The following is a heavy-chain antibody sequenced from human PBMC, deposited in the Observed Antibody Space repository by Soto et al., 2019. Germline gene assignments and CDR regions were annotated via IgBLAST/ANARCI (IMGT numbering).Heavy chain of an antibody. CDR1: GGSINSYS. CDR3: ARDRTYYDNSGYYP. CDR2: IYYSGTT. D-gene: IGHD3-22*01. J-gene: IGHJ5*02. Sequence: SETLSLTCTVSGGSINSYSWNWVRQPPGKGLEWIGYIYYSGTTNYNPSLKSRVTISVDTSKKQFSLKLSSVTAADTAVYYCARDRTYYDNSGYYPWGQGTLVTVS. V-gene: IGHV4-59*01.